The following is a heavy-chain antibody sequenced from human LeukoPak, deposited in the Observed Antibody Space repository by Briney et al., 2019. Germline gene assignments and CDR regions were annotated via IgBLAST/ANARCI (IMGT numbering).Heavy chain of an antibody. D-gene: IGHD1-26*01. Sequence: GGSLRLSCAASGFTFSSYAMNWVRQAPGKGLEWVSFISGSGVNTDYADSVKGRFTISRDNARNSLYLQMNSLRAEDTAVYYCARDPYSGTYGNTYYSSMDVWGKGATVTISS. V-gene: IGHV3-21*01. CDR2: ISGSGVNT. CDR1: GFTFSSYA. CDR3: ARDPYSGTYGNTYYSSMDV. J-gene: IGHJ6*03.